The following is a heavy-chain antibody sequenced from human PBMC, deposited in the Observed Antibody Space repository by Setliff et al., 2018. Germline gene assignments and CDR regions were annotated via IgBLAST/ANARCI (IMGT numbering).Heavy chain of an antibody. D-gene: IGHD4-17*01. CDR1: GFTFSPYI. V-gene: IGHV3-30*03. CDR2: ISYDGL. J-gene: IGHJ4*02. CDR3: VRDRSGDYAFDF. Sequence: GGSLRLSCAASGFTFSPYIIHWVRQAPGKGLEWAALISYDGLYYADSVRGRFTVSRDNAKESLYLQMNNLGAEDTAVYFCVRDRSGDYAFDFWGQGTLVTVSS.